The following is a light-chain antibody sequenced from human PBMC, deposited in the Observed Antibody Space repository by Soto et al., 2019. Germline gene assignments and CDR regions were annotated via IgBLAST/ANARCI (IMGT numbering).Light chain of an antibody. V-gene: IGKV3-20*01. CDR3: QQYGISPVT. CDR1: HSVNSNY. Sequence: EIVLTQSPGTLSLSPGETGTLSCRASHSVNSNYLAWYQQKLGQPPRVLIYGASRRAAGIPERFSGSGSGTSFTLTISRLEPEDVAVYYCQQYGISPVTFGQGTRLEIQ. CDR2: GAS. J-gene: IGKJ5*01.